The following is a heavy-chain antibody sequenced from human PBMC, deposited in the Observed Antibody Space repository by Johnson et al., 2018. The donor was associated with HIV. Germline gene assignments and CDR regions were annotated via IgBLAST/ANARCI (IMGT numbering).Heavy chain of an antibody. J-gene: IGHJ3*02. V-gene: IGHV3-11*01. Sequence: VQLVESGGGLVKPGGSLRLSCAASGFTFSDYYMSWIRQAPGKGLEWVSYISGSGSIIYSTDSVQGRFTISRDNAKNSLYLQMNSLRAEDTALYYCARDLSGWTFGGVIESEAFDIWGQGTMVTVSS. CDR1: GFTFSDYY. D-gene: IGHD3-16*02. CDR3: ARDLSGWTFGGVIESEAFDI. CDR2: ISGSGSII.